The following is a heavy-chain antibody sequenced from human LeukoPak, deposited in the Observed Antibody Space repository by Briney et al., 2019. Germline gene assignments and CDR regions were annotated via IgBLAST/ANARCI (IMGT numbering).Heavy chain of an antibody. J-gene: IGHJ4*02. V-gene: IGHV1-18*01. D-gene: IGHD1-26*01. CDR2: ISAYNGNT. Sequence: ASVKVSCKASGYTFTSYGTSWVRQAPGQGLEWMGSISAYNGNTNYAQKLKGRVTMTTDTSTSTAYMELRSLRSDDTAVYYCARVEVVVGIVGATTSGDYFDYWGQGTLVTVSS. CDR3: ARVEVVVGIVGATTSGDYFDY. CDR1: GYTFTSYG.